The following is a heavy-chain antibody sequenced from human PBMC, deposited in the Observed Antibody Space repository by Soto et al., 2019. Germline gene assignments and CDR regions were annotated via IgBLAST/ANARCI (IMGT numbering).Heavy chain of an antibody. J-gene: IGHJ6*02. CDR2: IYHSGST. CDR3: ARVDYGDYYYYGMDV. V-gene: IGHV4-4*02. D-gene: IGHD4-17*01. Sequence: PSETLSLTCAVSGGSISSSNWWSWVRQPPGKGLEWIGEIYHSGSTNYNPSLKSRVTISVDTSKNQFSLKLSSVTAADTAVYYCARVDYGDYYYYGMDVWGQGTTVTVSS. CDR1: GGSISSSNW.